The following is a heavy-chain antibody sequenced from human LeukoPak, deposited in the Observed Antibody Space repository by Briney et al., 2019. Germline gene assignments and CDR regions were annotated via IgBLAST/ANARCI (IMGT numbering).Heavy chain of an antibody. V-gene: IGHV4-30-4*01. Sequence: SETLSLTCTVSGGSISSGNYYYSWIRQPPGKGLEWIGYFFYSGSTYYNPSLKSRVTISVDTSKNQFSLKLSSVTAADTAVYYCARQGEQWLDFDYWGQGTLVTVSS. CDR1: GGSISSGNYY. J-gene: IGHJ4*02. CDR2: FFYSGST. CDR3: ARQGEQWLDFDY. D-gene: IGHD6-19*01.